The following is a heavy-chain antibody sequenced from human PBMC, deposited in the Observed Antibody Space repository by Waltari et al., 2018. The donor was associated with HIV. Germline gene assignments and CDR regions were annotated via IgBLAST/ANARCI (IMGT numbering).Heavy chain of an antibody. D-gene: IGHD3-10*01. Sequence: AESGGRSIQPGGSLGLSCTASNFSVAGKHVTWLRRAPGGSLEWVAVIYPDDTTHYADSVSGRFTISRAKSRTTVLLLMNGLFVDDTATYFCATGVRYYGPWGQGTRVTVSS. J-gene: IGHJ5*02. CDR1: NFSVAGKH. CDR3: ATGVRYYGP. V-gene: IGHV3-53*01. CDR2: IYPDDTT.